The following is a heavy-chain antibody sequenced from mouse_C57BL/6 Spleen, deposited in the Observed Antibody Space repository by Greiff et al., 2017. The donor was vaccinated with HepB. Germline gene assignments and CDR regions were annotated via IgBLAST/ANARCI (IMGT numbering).Heavy chain of an antibody. CDR1: GYTFTSYW. CDR2: IDPSDSYT. Sequence: QVQLKQPGAELVKPGASVKLSCKASGYTFTSYWMQWVKQRPGQGLEWIGEIDPSDSYTNYNQKFKGKATLTVDTSSSTAYMQLSSLTSEDSAVYYCARGGSTDGFAYWGQGTLVTVSA. J-gene: IGHJ3*01. CDR3: ARGGSTDGFAY. V-gene: IGHV1-50*01.